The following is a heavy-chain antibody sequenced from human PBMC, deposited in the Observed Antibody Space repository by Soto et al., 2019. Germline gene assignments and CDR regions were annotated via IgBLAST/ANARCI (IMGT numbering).Heavy chain of an antibody. D-gene: IGHD3-16*01. CDR1: GFTYSNND. V-gene: IGHV3-23*01. CDR3: VKNRGKYDG. J-gene: IGHJ4*02. CDR2: ISGSGST. Sequence: EVQLLESGGGLVQPGGSLRLSCAASGFTYSNNDMTWVRQAPGKGPEWVSTISGSGSTYYTDSVKGRFTISRDNSKNMLYLQMNSLRAEDTALYYCVKNRGKYDGWGQGTLVTVSS.